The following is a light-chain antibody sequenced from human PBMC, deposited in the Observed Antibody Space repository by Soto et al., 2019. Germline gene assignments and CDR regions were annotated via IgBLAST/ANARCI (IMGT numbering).Light chain of an antibody. J-gene: IGKJ5*01. CDR1: QSLSSSY. CDR3: QQYGSSLPIT. CDR2: DAS. V-gene: IGKV3-20*01. Sequence: EIVFTQSPGTLSLSPGERATLSCRASQSLSSSYLAWYQQKPGQAPRLLIYDASSRVTGIPDRFSGSGSGTDFTLTISRLEPEDFAVYYCQQYGSSLPITFGQGTRLEIK.